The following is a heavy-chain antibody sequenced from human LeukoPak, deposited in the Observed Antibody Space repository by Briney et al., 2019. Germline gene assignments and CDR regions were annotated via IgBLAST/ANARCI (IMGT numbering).Heavy chain of an antibody. CDR1: GFTFSSYA. J-gene: IGHJ5*02. D-gene: IGHD6-13*01. Sequence: GGSLRLSCAASGFTFSSYAMHWARQAPGKGLEWVAVISYDGSNKYYADSVKGRFTISRDNSKNTLYLQMNSLRAEDTAVYYCARAIAAAGTGWFDPWGQGTLVTVSS. CDR3: ARAIAAAGTGWFDP. V-gene: IGHV3-30-3*01. CDR2: ISYDGSNK.